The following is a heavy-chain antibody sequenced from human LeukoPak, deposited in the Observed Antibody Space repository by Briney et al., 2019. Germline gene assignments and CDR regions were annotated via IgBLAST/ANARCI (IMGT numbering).Heavy chain of an antibody. Sequence: ASVKVSCKASGYTFTGYYMHWVRQAPGQGLEWMGWINPNSGGTNYAQKFQGRVTMTRDTSISTAYMELSRLRSDDTAVYYCARSARYYYDSSGYRRWGQGTLVTVSS. CDR3: ARSARYYYDSSGYRR. J-gene: IGHJ4*02. CDR1: GYTFTGYY. D-gene: IGHD3-22*01. V-gene: IGHV1-2*02. CDR2: INPNSGGT.